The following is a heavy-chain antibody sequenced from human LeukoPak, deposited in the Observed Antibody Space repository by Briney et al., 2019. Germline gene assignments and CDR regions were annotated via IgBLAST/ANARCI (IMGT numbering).Heavy chain of an antibody. CDR2: IIPIFGTA. D-gene: IGHD2-2*01. J-gene: IGHJ6*03. CDR3: ARVASTRAYYYYYYYMDV. CDR1: GGTFSSYA. Sequence: SVKVSCKASGGTFSSYAISWVRQAPGQGLEWMGRIIPIFGTANYAQKFQGRVTMTRNTSISTAYMELSSLRSEDTAVYYCARVASTRAYYYYYYYMDVWGKGTTVTVSS. V-gene: IGHV1-69*05.